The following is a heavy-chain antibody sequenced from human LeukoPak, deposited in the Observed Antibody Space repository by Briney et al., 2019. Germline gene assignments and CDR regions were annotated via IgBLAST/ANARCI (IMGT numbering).Heavy chain of an antibody. CDR3: ARGRGYDFWSGYSPRRYNWFDT. CDR2: INHSGST. V-gene: IGHV4-34*01. D-gene: IGHD3-3*01. CDR1: GGSFSGYY. J-gene: IGHJ5*02. Sequence: KPSETLSLTCAVYGGSFSGYYWSWIRQPPGKGLEWIGEINHSGSTNYNPSLKSRVTISVDTSKNQFSLKLSSVTAADTAVYYCARGRGYDFWSGYSPRRYNWFDTWGQGTLVTVYS.